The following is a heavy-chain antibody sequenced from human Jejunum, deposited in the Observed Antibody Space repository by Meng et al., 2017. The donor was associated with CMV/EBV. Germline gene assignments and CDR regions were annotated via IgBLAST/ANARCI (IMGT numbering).Heavy chain of an antibody. CDR3: ARVLNSGTFYKFDY. J-gene: IGHJ4*02. Sequence: SGGSMSSYSWSWIRQPPGKGLEWIGYIYYSGSTNNYNPSLESRVTIAVDTSKNQFSLKLSSVTAADTAVYYCARVLNSGTFYKFDYWGQGTLVTVSS. V-gene: IGHV4-59*01. CDR2: IYYSGST. D-gene: IGHD2/OR15-2a*01. CDR1: GGSMSSYS.